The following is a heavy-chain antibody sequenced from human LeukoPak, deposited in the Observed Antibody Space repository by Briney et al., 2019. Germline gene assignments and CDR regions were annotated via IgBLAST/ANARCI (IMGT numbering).Heavy chain of an antibody. D-gene: IGHD3-10*01. CDR3: ARGPRLWFGELSKYYFDY. J-gene: IGHJ4*02. V-gene: IGHV4-34*01. Sequence: SETLSLTCAVYGASFSGYYWSWIRQPPGKGLEWIGEINHSGSTNYNPSLKSRVTISVDTSKNQFSLKLSSVTAADTAVYYCARGPRLWFGELSKYYFDYWGQGTLVTVSS. CDR1: GASFSGYY. CDR2: INHSGST.